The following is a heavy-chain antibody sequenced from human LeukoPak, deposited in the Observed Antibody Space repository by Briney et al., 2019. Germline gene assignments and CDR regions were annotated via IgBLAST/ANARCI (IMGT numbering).Heavy chain of an antibody. CDR3: ARVPNRVYGMDV. V-gene: IGHV3-21*01. Sequence: GGSLRLSCAASGFTFSSYSMNWVRQAPGKGLEWVSSISSSSSYIYYADSVKGRFTISRDNAKNSLHLQMNSLRAEDTAVYYCARVPNRVYGMDVWGQGTTVTVSS. D-gene: IGHD1-14*01. J-gene: IGHJ6*02. CDR1: GFTFSSYS. CDR2: ISSSSSYI.